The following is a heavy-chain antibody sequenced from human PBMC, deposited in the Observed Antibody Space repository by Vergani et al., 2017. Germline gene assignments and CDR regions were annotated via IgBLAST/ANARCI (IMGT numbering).Heavy chain of an antibody. CDR3: ARGLEDIVVVPAAHNWFDP. V-gene: IGHV4-39*07. CDR1: GGSISSSSYY. D-gene: IGHD2-2*01. Sequence: QVQLQESGPGLVKPSETLSLTCTVSGGSISSSSYYWGWIRQPPGKGLEWIGIIYYSGSTYYNPSLKSRVTISVNTSKNQFSLKLSSVTAADTAVYYCARGLEDIVVVPAAHNWFDPWGQGTLVTVSS. J-gene: IGHJ5*02. CDR2: IYYSGST.